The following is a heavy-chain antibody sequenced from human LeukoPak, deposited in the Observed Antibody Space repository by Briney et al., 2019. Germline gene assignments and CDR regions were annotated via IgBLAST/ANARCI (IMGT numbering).Heavy chain of an antibody. Sequence: PGGSLRLSCAASGFRFNTYWMSWVRQAPGKGLEWVANIKQDGNEKYYADSVKGRFTISRDNGKNSLDLQMNSLRADDTAVYYCARDTLGEGEDANYAVYYFDSWGQGTVVTVSS. CDR2: IKQDGNEK. CDR1: GFRFNTYW. D-gene: IGHD4/OR15-4a*01. J-gene: IGHJ4*02. V-gene: IGHV3-7*01. CDR3: ARDTLGEGEDANYAVYYFDS.